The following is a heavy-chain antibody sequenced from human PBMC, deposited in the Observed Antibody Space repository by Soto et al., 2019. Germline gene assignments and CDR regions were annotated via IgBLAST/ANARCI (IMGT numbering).Heavy chain of an antibody. J-gene: IGHJ6*02. D-gene: IGHD6-13*01. CDR3: AGGLRGYSSSWYMVSPNDYYYYGMDV. CDR1: GYTFTSYD. V-gene: IGHV1-8*01. Sequence: ASVKVSCKASGYTFTSYDINWVRQATGQGLEWMGWMNPNSGNTGYAQKFQGRVTMTRNTSISTAYMELSSLRSEDTAVYYCAGGLRGYSSSWYMVSPNDYYYYGMDVWGQGTTITVSS. CDR2: MNPNSGNT.